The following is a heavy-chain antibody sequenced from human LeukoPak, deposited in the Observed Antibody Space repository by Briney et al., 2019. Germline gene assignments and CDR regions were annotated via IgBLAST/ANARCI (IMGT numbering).Heavy chain of an antibody. Sequence: PSDTLSLTCTVSGGSISSYYWSWIRQPPGKGLEWIGYIYYSGSNNYNPSLKSRVTISVDTSKNQFSLKLSSVTAADAAVYYCARGGAAAGTGGLDYWGQGTLVTVSS. J-gene: IGHJ4*02. D-gene: IGHD6-13*01. CDR3: ARGGAAAGTGGLDY. CDR1: GGSISSYY. V-gene: IGHV4-59*07. CDR2: IYYSGSN.